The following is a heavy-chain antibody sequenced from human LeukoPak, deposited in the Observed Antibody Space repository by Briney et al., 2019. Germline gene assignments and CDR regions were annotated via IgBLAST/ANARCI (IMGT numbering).Heavy chain of an antibody. CDR3: AREEANTRIHFDY. Sequence: ASVKISCKVSGYTFTDYYMHWVQQAPGKGLEWMGLVDPEDGETIYAEKFQGRVTITADTSTDTAYMELSSLRSEDTAVYYCAREEANTRIHFDYWGQGTLVTVSS. V-gene: IGHV1-69-2*01. CDR2: VDPEDGET. D-gene: IGHD3-22*01. J-gene: IGHJ4*02. CDR1: GYTFTDYY.